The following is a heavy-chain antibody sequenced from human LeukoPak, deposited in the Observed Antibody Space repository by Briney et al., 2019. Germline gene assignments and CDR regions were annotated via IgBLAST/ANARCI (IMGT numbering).Heavy chain of an antibody. Sequence: GRSLRLSCAASGFTFSSYGMHWVRQAPGKGLEWVAVISYDGSNKYYADSVKGRFTISRDNSKNTLYLQMNSLRAEDTAVYYCARVRFLEWLLYRALSYFDYWGQGTLVTVSS. V-gene: IGHV3-30*03. CDR3: ARVRFLEWLLYRALSYFDY. J-gene: IGHJ4*02. CDR2: ISYDGSNK. D-gene: IGHD3-3*01. CDR1: GFTFSSYG.